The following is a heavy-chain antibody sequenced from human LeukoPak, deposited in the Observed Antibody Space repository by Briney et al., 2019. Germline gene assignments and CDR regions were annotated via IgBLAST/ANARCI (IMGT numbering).Heavy chain of an antibody. CDR3: ATMYNWNYQGFDS. Sequence: ASVKVSCKASGYTFTNYDINWVRQAPGQGLEWMGWISTYNANTNYAQRLQGRVTMTTDTSTSTAYMELRSLRSDDTAVYYCATMYNWNYQGFDSWGQGTLVTVSS. CDR1: GYTFTNYD. J-gene: IGHJ4*02. CDR2: ISTYNANT. D-gene: IGHD1-7*01. V-gene: IGHV1-18*01.